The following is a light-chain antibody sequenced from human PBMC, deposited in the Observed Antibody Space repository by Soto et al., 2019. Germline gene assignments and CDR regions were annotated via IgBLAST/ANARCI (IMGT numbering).Light chain of an antibody. CDR1: SSNLGAGYN. CDR2: GNN. CDR3: QSYDTSLSGWA. J-gene: IGLJ3*02. V-gene: IGLV1-40*01. Sequence: QSVLTQPPSGSGAPGQRVTISCTGSSSNLGAGYNVHWYQLLPRTAPKLLIYGNNNRPSGVPDRFSGSKSGTSASLAITGLQAEDEADYYCQSYDTSLSGWAFGGGTKVTVL.